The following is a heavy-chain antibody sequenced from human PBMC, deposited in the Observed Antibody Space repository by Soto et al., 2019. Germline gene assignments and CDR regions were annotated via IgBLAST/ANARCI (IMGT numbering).Heavy chain of an antibody. CDR2: ISYDGSNK. D-gene: IGHD3-10*01. J-gene: IGHJ4*02. Sequence: GGSLRLSCAASGFTFSSYGMHWVRQAPGKGLEWVAVISYDGSNKYYADSVKGRFTISRDNSKNTLYLQMNSLRAEDTAVYYCAKDQGDPYYFDYWGQGTLVTVSS. CDR1: GFTFSSYG. CDR3: AKDQGDPYYFDY. V-gene: IGHV3-30*18.